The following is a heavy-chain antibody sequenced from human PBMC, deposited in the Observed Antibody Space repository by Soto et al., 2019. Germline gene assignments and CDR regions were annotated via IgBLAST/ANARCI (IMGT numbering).Heavy chain of an antibody. CDR2: LSGSGGST. CDR1: GFTFSSYA. D-gene: IGHD4-4*01. V-gene: IGHV3-23*01. Sequence: EVQLLESGGGLVQPGGSLRLSCAASGFTFSSYAMSWVRQAPGKGLEWVSALSGSGGSTYYADSVKGRFTISRDNSKNTLYLQMNSLRAEVTAVYYCAKAPQYHRGYFDYWGQGTLVTVSS. CDR3: AKAPQYHRGYFDY. J-gene: IGHJ4*02.